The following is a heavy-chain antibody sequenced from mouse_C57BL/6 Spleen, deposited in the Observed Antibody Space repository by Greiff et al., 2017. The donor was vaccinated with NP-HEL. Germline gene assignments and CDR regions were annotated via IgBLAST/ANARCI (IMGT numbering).Heavy chain of an antibody. CDR1: GYAFSSSW. D-gene: IGHD2-4*01. CDR2: IYPGDGDT. J-gene: IGHJ4*01. Sequence: QVQLKQSGPELVKPGASVKISCKASGYAFSSSWMNWVKQRPGKGLEWIGRIYPGDGDTNYNGKFKGKATLTADKSSSTAYMQLSSLTSEDSAVYFCARCDYDKYYAMDYWGQGTSVTVSS. CDR3: ARCDYDKYYAMDY. V-gene: IGHV1-82*01.